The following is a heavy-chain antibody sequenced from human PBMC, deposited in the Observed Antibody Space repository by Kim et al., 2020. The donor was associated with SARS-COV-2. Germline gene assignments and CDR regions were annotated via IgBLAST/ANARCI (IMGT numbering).Heavy chain of an antibody. CDR1: GGTFSSYA. CDR3: ARDVAAAVRGGNYYYGMDV. D-gene: IGHD6-13*01. Sequence: SVKVSCKASGGTFSSYAISWVRQAPGQGLEWMGGIIPIFGTANYAQKFQGRVTITADESTSTAYMELSSLRSEDTAVYYCARDVAAAVRGGNYYYGMDVWGQGTTVTVSS. V-gene: IGHV1-69*13. J-gene: IGHJ6*02. CDR2: IIPIFGTA.